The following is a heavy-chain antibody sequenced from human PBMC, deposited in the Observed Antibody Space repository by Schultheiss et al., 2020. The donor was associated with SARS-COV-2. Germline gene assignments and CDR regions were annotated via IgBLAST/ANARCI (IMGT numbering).Heavy chain of an antibody. J-gene: IGHJ6*02. V-gene: IGHV5-51*01. CDR2: IYPGDSDT. Sequence: GGSLRLSCKGSGYSFTSYWIGWVRQMPGKGLEWMGIIYPGDSDTRYSPSFQGQVTISADKSISTAYLQWSSLKASDTAMYYCARDPDAGRYSGDDPGMDVWGQGTTVTVSS. CDR3: ARDPDAGRYSGDDPGMDV. CDR1: GYSFTSYW. D-gene: IGHD5-12*01.